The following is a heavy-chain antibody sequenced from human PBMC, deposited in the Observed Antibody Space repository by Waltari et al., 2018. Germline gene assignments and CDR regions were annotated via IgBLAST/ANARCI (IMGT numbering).Heavy chain of an antibody. CDR2: IHTSGGT. Sequence: QVQLQQSGPGLVKPSQTLSLTCTVPGGSISTGSHCWNWIRQPAGKGLEWIGRIHTSGGTKYNPSLKSRVTISVDTSQNQFSLNLNSVTAADTALYFCARDSLETGDPWFFDLWGRGTLVTVSS. D-gene: IGHD7-27*01. CDR3: ARDSLETGDPWFFDL. CDR1: GGSISTGSHC. J-gene: IGHJ2*01. V-gene: IGHV4-61*02.